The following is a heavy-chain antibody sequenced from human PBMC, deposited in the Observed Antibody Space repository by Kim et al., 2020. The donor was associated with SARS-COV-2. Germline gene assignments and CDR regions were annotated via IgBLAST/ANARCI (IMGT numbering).Heavy chain of an antibody. Sequence: GGSLRLSCAASGFTFSSYSMNWVRQAPGKGLEWVSSISRSSSYIYYADSVKGRFTISRDNAKNSLYLQMNSLRAEDTAVYYCARVVGDYGYCSSTSCYRGNWFDPWGQGTLVTVSS. D-gene: IGHD2-2*01. CDR1: GFTFSSYS. V-gene: IGHV3-21*01. CDR2: ISRSSSYI. J-gene: IGHJ5*02. CDR3: ARVVGDYGYCSSTSCYRGNWFDP.